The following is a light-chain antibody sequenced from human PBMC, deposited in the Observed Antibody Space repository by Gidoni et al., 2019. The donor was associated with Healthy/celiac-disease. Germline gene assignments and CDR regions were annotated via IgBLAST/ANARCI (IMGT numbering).Light chain of an antibody. J-gene: IGKJ1*01. V-gene: IGKV4-1*01. CDR3: QQYYSTPWT. Sequence: DSVMTQSPDSLAVSLGERVTINCKYSQSVLYSSNNKNYLAWYQQKSGQPPKLLIYWASTRESGVPDRVSGSGSGTDFTLTISSLQAEDVAVYYCQQYYSTPWTFGQGTKVEIK. CDR1: QSVLYSSNNKNY. CDR2: WAS.